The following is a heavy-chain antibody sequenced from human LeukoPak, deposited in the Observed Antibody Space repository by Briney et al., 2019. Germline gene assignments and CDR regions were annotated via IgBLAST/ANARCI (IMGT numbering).Heavy chain of an antibody. V-gene: IGHV3-30*04. Sequence: PGRSLRLSCAASGFTFSSYAMHWVRQAPGKGLEWVAVISYDGSNKYYADSVKGRFTISRDNSKNTLYLQVNSLRAEDTAVYYCARGGGVQGKGSRPHYDAFDIWGQGTMVTVSS. D-gene: IGHD3-16*01. CDR2: ISYDGSNK. CDR3: ARGGGVQGKGSRPHYDAFDI. J-gene: IGHJ3*02. CDR1: GFTFSSYA.